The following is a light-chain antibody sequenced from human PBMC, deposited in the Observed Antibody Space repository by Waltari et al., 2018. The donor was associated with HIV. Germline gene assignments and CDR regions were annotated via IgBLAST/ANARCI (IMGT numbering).Light chain of an antibody. Sequence: QSALTQPASVSGSPGPSLTISCTGPSTDVGYFNLVSCYQQYPGKAPKLLIYEVTKRPSGASNRFSASKSGNTASLTISGLRAEDEADYYCYSYSDTSSSYVFGTGTKVTVL. J-gene: IGLJ1*01. V-gene: IGLV2-23*02. CDR2: EVT. CDR1: STDVGYFNL. CDR3: YSYSDTSSSYV.